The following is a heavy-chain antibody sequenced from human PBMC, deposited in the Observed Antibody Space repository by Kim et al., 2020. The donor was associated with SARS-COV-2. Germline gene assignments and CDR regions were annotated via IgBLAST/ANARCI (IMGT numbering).Heavy chain of an antibody. CDR1: GFTFSSYS. V-gene: IGHV3-21*01. Sequence: GGSLRLSCAASGFTFSSYSMNWVRQAPGKGLEWVSSISSSSSYIYYADSVKGRFTISRDNAKNSLYLQMNSLRAEDTAVYYCARAGCSSTSCYFDYWGQGTLVTVSS. CDR2: ISSSSSYI. CDR3: ARAGCSSTSCYFDY. J-gene: IGHJ4*02. D-gene: IGHD2-2*01.